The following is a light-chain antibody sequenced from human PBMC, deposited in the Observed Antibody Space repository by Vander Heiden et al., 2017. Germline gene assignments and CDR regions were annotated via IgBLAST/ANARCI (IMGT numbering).Light chain of an antibody. CDR2: KAS. CDR3: QQYNSYPYT. Sequence: DIQMTQSPSTLSASVGDRVTITCRASQSISSWLAWYQQKPGKAPKLLIYKASSLESGVPSRFSGSESGTEFTLTISSLQPDDFATYYCQQYNSYPYTSGQGTKLEIK. J-gene: IGKJ2*01. V-gene: IGKV1-5*03. CDR1: QSISSW.